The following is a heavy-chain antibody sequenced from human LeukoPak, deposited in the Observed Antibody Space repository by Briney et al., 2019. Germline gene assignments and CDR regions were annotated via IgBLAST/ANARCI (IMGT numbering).Heavy chain of an antibody. CDR2: ISYDGSNK. Sequence: GGSLRLSCAASRFTFSSYAMHWVRQAPGKGLEWVAVISYDGSNKYYADSVKGRFTISRDNSKNTLYLQMNSLRAEDTAVYYCARDITGTPFDYWGQGTLVTVSS. V-gene: IGHV3-30-3*01. CDR1: RFTFSSYA. D-gene: IGHD1-20*01. J-gene: IGHJ4*02. CDR3: ARDITGTPFDY.